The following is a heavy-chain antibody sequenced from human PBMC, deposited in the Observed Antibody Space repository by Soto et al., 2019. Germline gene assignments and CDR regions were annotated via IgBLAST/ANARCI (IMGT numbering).Heavy chain of an antibody. CDR1: GYTFTTYG. J-gene: IGHJ5*02. CDR3: ARDRGQWLSKGEFDP. D-gene: IGHD6-19*01. Sequence: QVQLVQSGAEVKKPGASVKVSCKASGYTFTTYGINWVRQAPGQGLEWMGWISAYNGNTKYAQKLQGRVTMTTDTSTSTAYMELRSLRSDDTAVYYCARDRGQWLSKGEFDPWGQGTLVTVSS. CDR2: ISAYNGNT. V-gene: IGHV1-18*01.